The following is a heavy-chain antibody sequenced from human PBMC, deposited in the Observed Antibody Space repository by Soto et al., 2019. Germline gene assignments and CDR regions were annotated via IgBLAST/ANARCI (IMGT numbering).Heavy chain of an antibody. CDR2: INHSGST. V-gene: IGHV4-34*01. CDR1: GGSFSGYY. J-gene: IGHJ4*02. Sequence: QVQLQQWGAGLLKPSETLSLTCAVYGGSFSGYYWSWIRQHPGKGLEWIGEINHSGSTNYNPSLKRRVTISVDTSKTQVSLKLSSVTAADTAVYYCARASIFGVVITHFDYWGQGTLVTVSS. CDR3: ARASIFGVVITHFDY. D-gene: IGHD3-3*02.